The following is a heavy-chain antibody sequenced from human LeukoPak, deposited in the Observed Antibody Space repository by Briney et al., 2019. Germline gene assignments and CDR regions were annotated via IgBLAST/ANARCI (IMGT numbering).Heavy chain of an antibody. V-gene: IGHV4-59*08. CDR2: IYYSGST. Sequence: PSETLSLTCTVSGGSISSYYWSWIRQPPGKGLEWIGYIYYSGSTNYNPSLKSRVTISVDTSKSQFSLKLSSVTAADTAVYYCARRDSSGYYYGYWGQGTLVTVSS. D-gene: IGHD3-22*01. J-gene: IGHJ4*02. CDR1: GGSISSYY. CDR3: ARRDSSGYYYGY.